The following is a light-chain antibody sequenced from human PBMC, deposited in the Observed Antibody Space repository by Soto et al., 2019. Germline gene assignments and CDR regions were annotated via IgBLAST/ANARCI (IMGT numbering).Light chain of an antibody. CDR2: EVN. Sequence: QSALTQPASVSGSPGQSITISCTGTSSDVGGYNYVSWYQQHPGKAPKLIIFEVNKRPSGVPDRFSGSKSGNTASLTVSGLQAEDEAVYYCASYAGSSRYVFGTGTKLTVL. CDR1: SSDVGGYNY. J-gene: IGLJ1*01. CDR3: ASYAGSSRYV. V-gene: IGLV2-8*01.